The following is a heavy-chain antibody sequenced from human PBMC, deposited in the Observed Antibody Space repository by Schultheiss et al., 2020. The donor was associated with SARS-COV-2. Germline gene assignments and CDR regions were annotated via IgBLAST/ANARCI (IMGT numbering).Heavy chain of an antibody. Sequence: GGSLRLSCAASGFTFSSYWMHWVRQAPGKGLVWVSRLNSDGSSATYADSVKGRFTISRDNAKNTLYLQMNSLSAEDTGVYYCAREDIVVVPAAVPGYMDVWGKGTTVTVSS. J-gene: IGHJ6*03. V-gene: IGHV3-74*01. CDR1: GFTFSSYW. D-gene: IGHD2-2*01. CDR2: LNSDGSSA. CDR3: AREDIVVVPAAVPGYMDV.